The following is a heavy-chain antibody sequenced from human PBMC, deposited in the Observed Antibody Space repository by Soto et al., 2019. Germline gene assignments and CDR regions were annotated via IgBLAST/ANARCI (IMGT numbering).Heavy chain of an antibody. Sequence: SETLSLTCTVSGDSINSGHYYWNWVRQHPGKGLEWIGYFFYSGNTYLNPSLKSRVTISVDTSKNQFSLKLNSVTAADTAVYYCARGLEMAYWGRGTLVTVSS. D-gene: IGHD5-12*01. CDR2: FFYSGNT. J-gene: IGHJ4*02. V-gene: IGHV4-31*03. CDR1: GDSINSGHYY. CDR3: ARGLEMAY.